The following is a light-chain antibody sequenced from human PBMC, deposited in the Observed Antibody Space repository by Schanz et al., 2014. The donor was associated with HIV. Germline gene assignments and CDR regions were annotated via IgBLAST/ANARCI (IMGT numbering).Light chain of an antibody. CDR3: SSFAGSNIPWV. Sequence: QSALTQPASVSGSLGQSITISCTGTSGDVRRYDYVSWYQQHPGQAPKLLIYDVTYRPSGISNRFSGSKSGYTASLTISGLQAEDEADYYCSSFAGSNIPWVFGGGTKLTVL. V-gene: IGLV2-14*03. J-gene: IGLJ3*02. CDR2: DVT. CDR1: SGDVRRYDY.